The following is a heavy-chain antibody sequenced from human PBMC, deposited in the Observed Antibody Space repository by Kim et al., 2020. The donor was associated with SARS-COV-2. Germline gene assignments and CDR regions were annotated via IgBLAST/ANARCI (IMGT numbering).Heavy chain of an antibody. V-gene: IGHV3-30*02. D-gene: IGHD2-8*01. CDR3: AKRGGRYWSNAAVDWFDS. J-gene: IGHJ5*01. Sequence: VKGRFTSSRDNSKNPFYLQMNSLAGEDTAVYYCAKRGGRYWSNAAVDWFDSWGQGTLVTVSS.